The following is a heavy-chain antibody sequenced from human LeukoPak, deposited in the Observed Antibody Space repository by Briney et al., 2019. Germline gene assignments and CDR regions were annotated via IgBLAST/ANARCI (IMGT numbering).Heavy chain of an antibody. D-gene: IGHD6-6*01. V-gene: IGHV3-30*01. CDR3: ARGWRYSSPCYFDY. CDR2: VSYDEKNK. J-gene: IGHJ4*02. CDR1: GFTISTYA. Sequence: PGGSLRRSCAASGFTISTYAMHWVRQAPGKGLEWVAVVSYDEKNKFYADSVKGRFTISRDNSKNTVYLQMNSLGAEDTAVYYCARGWRYSSPCYFDYWGQGTLVTVSS.